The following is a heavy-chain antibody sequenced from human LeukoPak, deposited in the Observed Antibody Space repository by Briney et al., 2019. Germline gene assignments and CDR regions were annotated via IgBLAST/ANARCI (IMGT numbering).Heavy chain of an antibody. CDR1: GYTFTSYA. Sequence: ASVKVSCKASGYTFTSYAMHWVRQAPGQRLEWMGWSNAGNGNTKYSQEFQGRVTITRDTSASTAYMELSSLRSEDMAVYYCARDSGSYFYYYYGMDVWGQGTTVTVSS. CDR3: ARDSGSYFYYYYGMDV. D-gene: IGHD1-26*01. V-gene: IGHV1-3*02. J-gene: IGHJ6*02. CDR2: SNAGNGNT.